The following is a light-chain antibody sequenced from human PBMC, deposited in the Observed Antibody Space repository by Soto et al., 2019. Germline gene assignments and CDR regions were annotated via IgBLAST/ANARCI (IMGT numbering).Light chain of an antibody. Sequence: EIVLTQSPATLSLSPGERATLSCRASQSVSSYLAWYQQKPGQAPRLLIYDASNRATGIPARFSGSGSGTDFSVTIGSLEPEDFAVYYCQQRRGFTFGPGTKVDIK. CDR2: DAS. CDR3: QQRRGFT. J-gene: IGKJ3*01. V-gene: IGKV3-11*01. CDR1: QSVSSY.